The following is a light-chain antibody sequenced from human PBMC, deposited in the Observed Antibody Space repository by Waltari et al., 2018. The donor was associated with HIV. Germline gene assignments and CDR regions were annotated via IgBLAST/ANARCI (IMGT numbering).Light chain of an antibody. V-gene: IGKV1-39*01. CDR3: QQSYNAPYT. Sequence: DLRMTQSPSSRSASVGDRVIISCRSSQDISSNLNWYQKTAGKAPKLLIYGASNLQSGVPTRFSASGSGTAFTLAINGLQPEDFATYFCQQSYNAPYTFGQGTK. J-gene: IGKJ2*01. CDR1: QDISSN. CDR2: GAS.